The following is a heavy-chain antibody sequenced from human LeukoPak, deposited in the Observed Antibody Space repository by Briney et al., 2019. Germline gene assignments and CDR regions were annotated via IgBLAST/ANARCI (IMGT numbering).Heavy chain of an antibody. J-gene: IGHJ4*02. Sequence: GGSLRLSCAASGFTFSSYSMNWVRQAPGKGLEWVANINFDGSEKHHVDSVKGRFTISRDNAKNSLYLQMNSLRADDTAVYYCARDHVSPGLIFDYWGQGTLVTVSS. D-gene: IGHD3-16*01. CDR2: INFDGSEK. CDR1: GFTFSSYS. CDR3: ARDHVSPGLIFDY. V-gene: IGHV3-7*03.